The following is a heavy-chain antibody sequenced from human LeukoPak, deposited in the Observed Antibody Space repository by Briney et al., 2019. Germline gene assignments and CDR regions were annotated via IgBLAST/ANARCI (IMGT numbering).Heavy chain of an antibody. CDR3: AKDHGRGEGFDY. CDR1: GLTFSSYA. Sequence: GGSLRLSCAASGLTFSSYAMSWVRQAPGKGLEWVSAISGSGGSTYYADSVKGRFTISRDNSKNTLYLQMNSLRAEDTAVYYCAKDHGRGEGFDYWGQGTLVTVSS. V-gene: IGHV3-23*01. J-gene: IGHJ4*02. D-gene: IGHD4-17*01. CDR2: ISGSGGST.